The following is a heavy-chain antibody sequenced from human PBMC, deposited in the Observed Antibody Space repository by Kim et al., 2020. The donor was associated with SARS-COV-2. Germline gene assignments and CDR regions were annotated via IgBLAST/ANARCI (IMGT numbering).Heavy chain of an antibody. CDR2: ISYDGSNK. CDR3: ARESSSWYLYYYYGMDV. CDR1: GFTFSSYA. J-gene: IGHJ6*02. V-gene: IGHV3-30*04. D-gene: IGHD6-13*01. Sequence: GGSLRLSCAASGFTFSSYAMHWVRQAPGKGLEWVAVISYDGSNKYYADSVKGRFTISRDNSKNTLYLQMNSLRAEDTAVYYCARESSSWYLYYYYGMDVWGQGTTVTVSS.